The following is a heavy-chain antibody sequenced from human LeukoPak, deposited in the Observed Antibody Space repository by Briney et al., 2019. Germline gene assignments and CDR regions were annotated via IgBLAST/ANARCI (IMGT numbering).Heavy chain of an antibody. CDR2: IKSKTDGGTT. J-gene: IGHJ6*02. CDR1: GFTFSNAW. V-gene: IGHV3-15*01. CDR3: TTDQGGQYGDYLDGMDV. D-gene: IGHD4-17*01. Sequence: GGSLRLSCAASGFTFSNAWMSWVRQAPGKGLEWVGRIKSKTDGGTTDYAAPVKGRFTISRDDSKNTLYLQMNSLKTEDTAVYYCTTDQGGQYGDYLDGMDVWGQGTTVTVSS.